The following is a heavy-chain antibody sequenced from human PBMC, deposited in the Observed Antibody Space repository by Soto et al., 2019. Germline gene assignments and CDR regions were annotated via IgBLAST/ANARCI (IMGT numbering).Heavy chain of an antibody. Sequence: SVKVSCKASGGTFSSYAISWLRQAPGQGLEWMGGIIPIFGTANYAQKFQGRVTITADESTSTAYMELSSLGSEDTAVYYCARQAHCSSTSCPLVNWFDPWGQGTLVTVSS. CDR3: ARQAHCSSTSCPLVNWFDP. J-gene: IGHJ5*02. CDR1: GGTFSSYA. CDR2: IIPIFGTA. V-gene: IGHV1-69*13. D-gene: IGHD2-2*01.